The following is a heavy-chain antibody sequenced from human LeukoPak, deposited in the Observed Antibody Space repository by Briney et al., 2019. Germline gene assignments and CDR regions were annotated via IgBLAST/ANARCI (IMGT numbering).Heavy chain of an antibody. V-gene: IGHV4-39*07. CDR3: VREYSRSGSYNY. J-gene: IGHJ4*02. CDR1: GGSISSSSYY. CDR2: IYYSGST. D-gene: IGHD3-10*01. Sequence: PSETLSLTCTVSGGSISSSSYYWGWIRQPPGKGLEWIGSIYYSGSTYYNPSLKSRVTISVDTSKNQFSLNLSSVTAADTALYYCVREYSRSGSYNYWGQGALVTVSS.